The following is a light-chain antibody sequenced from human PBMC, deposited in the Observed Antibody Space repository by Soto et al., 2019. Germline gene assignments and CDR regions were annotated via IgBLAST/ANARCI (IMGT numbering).Light chain of an antibody. CDR1: QSVSSSQ. CDR3: QQYNRSPLT. V-gene: IGKV3-20*01. CDR2: GAS. Sequence: ILVTQSPATLSLSPGNRATLSCRASQSVSSSQLAWYQQKPGQAPRLLIYGASSRATGIPVRFSGSGSGTDFTLTISRLQPEDFAVYYCQQYNRSPLTFGQGTKVDIK. J-gene: IGKJ1*01.